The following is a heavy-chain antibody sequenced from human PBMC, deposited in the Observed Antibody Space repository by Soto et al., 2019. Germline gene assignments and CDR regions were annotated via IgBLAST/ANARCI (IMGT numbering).Heavy chain of an antibody. Sequence: EVQLVESGGGVVQPGGSLRLSCTASGLTFSDSWMTWVRPAPGKGLEWVARIKPDESEKKYADSVKGRFSISRDNAKNSMYLPMDSLRGEDTAVYYCVRGGSTYASWGQGTLVTVSS. CDR1: GLTFSDSW. V-gene: IGHV3-7*01. J-gene: IGHJ5*02. CDR3: VRGGSTYAS. CDR2: IKPDESEK. D-gene: IGHD4-4*01.